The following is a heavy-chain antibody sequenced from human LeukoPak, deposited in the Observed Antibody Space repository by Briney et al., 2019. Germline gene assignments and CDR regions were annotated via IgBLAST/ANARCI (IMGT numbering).Heavy chain of an antibody. Sequence: SETLSLTCTVSGGSVSSSSYYWSWIRQPPGKGLEWIGYISYSGSTNYIPSLESRVTISVDRSKNQFSLKLRSMTAADTAVYYCAGLYCSRTSWFFDYWGQGTLVTVSS. CDR2: ISYSGST. CDR1: GGSVSSSSYY. V-gene: IGHV4-61*01. CDR3: AGLYCSRTSWFFDY. D-gene: IGHD2-2*01. J-gene: IGHJ4*02.